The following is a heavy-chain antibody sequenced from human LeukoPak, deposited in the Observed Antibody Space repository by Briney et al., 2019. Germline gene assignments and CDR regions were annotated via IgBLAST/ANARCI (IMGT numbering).Heavy chain of an antibody. J-gene: IGHJ5*02. CDR2: INHSGST. CDR3: ATCARDGDDSSGRWNSRGWFDP. Sequence: SETLSLTCAVYGGSFSGYYWSWIRQPPGKGLEWIGEINHSGSTNYNPSLKSRVTISVDTSKNQFSLKLSSVTAADTAVYYCATCARDGDDSSGRWNSRGWFDPWGQGTLVTVSS. CDR1: GGSFSGYY. V-gene: IGHV4-34*01. D-gene: IGHD6-19*01.